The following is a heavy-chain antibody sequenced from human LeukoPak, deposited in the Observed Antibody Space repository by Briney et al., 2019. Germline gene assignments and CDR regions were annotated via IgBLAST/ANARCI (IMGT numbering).Heavy chain of an antibody. D-gene: IGHD2-2*01. CDR3: AKALPAQVFDY. Sequence: GGSLRLSCAASGFNFSIYAMSWVRQAPGKGLEWVLAISGSGGSTYYADSVKGRFTISRDNSKNTLYLQMNSLRAEDTAVYYCAKALPAQVFDYWGQGTLVTVSS. J-gene: IGHJ4*02. CDR1: GFNFSIYA. CDR2: ISGSGGST. V-gene: IGHV3-23*01.